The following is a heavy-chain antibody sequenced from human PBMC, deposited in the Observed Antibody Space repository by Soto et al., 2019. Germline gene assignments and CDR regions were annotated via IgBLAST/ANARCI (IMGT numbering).Heavy chain of an antibody. CDR1: SGSISSSSSY. CDR2: IYYSGNT. CDR3: GAKDYGAKGYYFET. Sequence: QLQLQESGPGLVKPSETLSLTCTVSSGSISSSSSYWGWIRQPPGKGLEWIGSIYYSGNTYYNPSLNSRVTISIDSSKTQFSLKLNSVTTADTAVYYCGAKDYGAKGYYFETWGQGTLVTVSS. D-gene: IGHD4-17*01. J-gene: IGHJ4*02. V-gene: IGHV4-39*01.